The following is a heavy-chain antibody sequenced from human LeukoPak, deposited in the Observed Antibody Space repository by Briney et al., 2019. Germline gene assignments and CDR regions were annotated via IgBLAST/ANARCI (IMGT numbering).Heavy chain of an antibody. CDR2: ISYVGST. CDR3: ARDLVTVTKGFDI. Sequence: SETLSLTCAVSDDSFSSHYWTWIRQPPGKGLEWIGYISYVGSTNYDPSLKSRVTIPIDTSKNEFSLKLTSVTAADTAVYYCARDLVTVTKGFDIWGQGTMVTVSS. J-gene: IGHJ3*02. V-gene: IGHV4-59*11. CDR1: DDSFSSHY. D-gene: IGHD4-17*01.